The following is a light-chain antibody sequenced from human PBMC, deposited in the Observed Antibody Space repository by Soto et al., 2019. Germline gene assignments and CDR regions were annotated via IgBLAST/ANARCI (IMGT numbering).Light chain of an antibody. CDR2: KIS. CDR3: MQATQFPLT. J-gene: IGKJ4*01. Sequence: DIVMTQTPLSSSVTLGQPASFSCTSSQSLVHSDGNTXLSWLHQRPGQPPRLLIYKISIRFSGVPDRFSGSGAGTDFTLKISRVEAEDVGVYYCMQATQFPLTFGGGTKVEIK. V-gene: IGKV2-24*01. CDR1: QSLVHSDGNTX.